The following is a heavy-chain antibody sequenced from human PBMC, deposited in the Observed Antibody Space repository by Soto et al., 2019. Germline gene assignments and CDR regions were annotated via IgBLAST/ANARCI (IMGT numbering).Heavy chain of an antibody. V-gene: IGHV1-69*13. CDR2: IIPLFGTT. CDR1: GGTFSSYT. J-gene: IGHJ4*02. D-gene: IGHD6-13*01. CDR3: ARDSIAAAGTDY. Sequence: GPSVKVSCKASGGTFSSYTIAWVRQAPGQGLEWMGEIIPLFGTTNYVEKFQGRLTITADASTRTAYMELSSLRSEDTAMYYRARDSIAAAGTDYWGQGTLVTVSS.